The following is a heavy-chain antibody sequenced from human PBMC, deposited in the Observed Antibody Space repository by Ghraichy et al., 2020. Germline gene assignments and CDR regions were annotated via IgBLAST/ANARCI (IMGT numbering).Heavy chain of an antibody. CDR3: AHSDYYASGTYFPALGGRTVAWFDP. CDR2: IYWDDEK. Sequence: SGPTLVKPTQTLTLTCTFSGFSLSSSGVAVGWIRQPPGKGLEWLALIYWDDEKRYSPSLESRLTITKDTSKNQVVLTLTNMDPVDTATYYCAHSDYYASGTYFPALGGRTVAWFDPWGQGTLVTVSS. D-gene: IGHD3-10*01. CDR1: GFSLSSSGVA. V-gene: IGHV2-5*02. J-gene: IGHJ5*02.